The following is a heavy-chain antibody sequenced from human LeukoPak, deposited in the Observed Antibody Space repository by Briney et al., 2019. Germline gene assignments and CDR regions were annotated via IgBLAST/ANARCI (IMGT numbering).Heavy chain of an antibody. Sequence: GGSLRLSCAASGVTFSSYSMNWVRQAPGEGLEWVSYISSSSSYIYYADSVKGRFTISRDNAKNSLYLQMNSLRAEDTAVYYCAREVQRGYSSGYMDVWGKGTTVTVSS. D-gene: IGHD5-18*01. CDR1: GVTFSSYS. CDR3: AREVQRGYSSGYMDV. J-gene: IGHJ6*03. CDR2: ISSSSSYI. V-gene: IGHV3-21*01.